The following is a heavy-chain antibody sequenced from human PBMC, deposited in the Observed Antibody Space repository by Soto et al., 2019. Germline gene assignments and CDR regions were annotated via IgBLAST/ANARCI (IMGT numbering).Heavy chain of an antibody. V-gene: IGHV3-23*01. D-gene: IGHD3-10*01. J-gene: IGHJ4*02. CDR3: AKKYHYASGTYVYDFDC. CDR2: ISGSDGST. CDR1: GFTFSNYA. Sequence: EVQLLESGGDLVQPGGSLRLSCTASGFTFSNYAMSWVRQAPGKGLEWVSTISGSDGSTYYADTVKGRFTISRDNSXTXXFQQMNSLRAEDTALYDCAKKYHYASGTYVYDFDCWGQGTLVTVSS.